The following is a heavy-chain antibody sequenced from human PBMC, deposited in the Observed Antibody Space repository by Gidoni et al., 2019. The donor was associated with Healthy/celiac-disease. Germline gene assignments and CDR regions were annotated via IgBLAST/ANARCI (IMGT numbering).Heavy chain of an antibody. CDR1: GGSFSGYY. CDR2: INHSGST. J-gene: IGHJ4*02. V-gene: IGHV4-34*01. Sequence: QVQLQQWGAGLLKSSETLSLTCAVYGGSFSGYYWSWIRQPPGKGLEWIGEINHSGSTNYNPSLKSRVTISVDTSKNQFSLKLSSVTAADTAVYYCASGSYSSGWGGLGYWGQGTLVTVSS. CDR3: ASGSYSSGWGGLGY. D-gene: IGHD6-19*01.